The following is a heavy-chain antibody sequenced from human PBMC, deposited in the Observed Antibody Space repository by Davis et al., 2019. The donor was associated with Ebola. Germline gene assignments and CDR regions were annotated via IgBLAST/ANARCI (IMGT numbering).Heavy chain of an antibody. CDR2: INHSGSA. Sequence: PSETLSLTCAVYGGSFSGYYWSWIRQPPGKGLEWIGEINHSGSANYNPSLKSRVTISVDTSKNQFSLKLSSVTAADTAVYYCARYKRYYDSSGYPFDYWGQGTLVTVSS. D-gene: IGHD3-22*01. CDR1: GGSFSGYY. CDR3: ARYKRYYDSSGYPFDY. J-gene: IGHJ4*02. V-gene: IGHV4-34*01.